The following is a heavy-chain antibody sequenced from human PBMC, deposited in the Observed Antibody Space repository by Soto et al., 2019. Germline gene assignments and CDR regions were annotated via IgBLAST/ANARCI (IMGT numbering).Heavy chain of an antibody. Sequence: EVQLVESGGGLVQPGGSLRLSCAASGFTFRDHWMHWVRQAPGKGLVWVSRINSDGSTTTYADSVKGRFTISRENAKSTLYLQLNSLRAEDTAMYYCARGYSSGPDYWGQGTLVTVS. D-gene: IGHD6-19*01. CDR1: GFTFRDHW. V-gene: IGHV3-74*01. CDR2: INSDGSTT. CDR3: ARGYSSGPDY. J-gene: IGHJ4*02.